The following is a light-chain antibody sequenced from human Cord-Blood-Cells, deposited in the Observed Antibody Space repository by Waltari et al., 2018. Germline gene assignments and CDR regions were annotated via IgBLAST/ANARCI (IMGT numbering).Light chain of an antibody. CDR1: QSVRSN. Sequence: EITHAPATLSVSPGERATLSFRARQSVRSNLAWHQQKPGQAPRLLIYIESTRTTDIPARFSGSGSGTEITLTLSSLQSEDFAVYYCQQYNNWTTVTFGGGTKVEIK. V-gene: IGKV3-15*01. J-gene: IGKJ4*01. CDR3: QQYNNWTTVT. CDR2: IES.